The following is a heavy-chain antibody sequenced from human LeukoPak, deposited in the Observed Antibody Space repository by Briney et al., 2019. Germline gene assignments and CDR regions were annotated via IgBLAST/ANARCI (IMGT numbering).Heavy chain of an antibody. J-gene: IGHJ4*02. CDR2: VIHGGST. Sequence: SGTLSLTCAVYGDSFSAYYWSWLRQSPGKGLEWIGEVIHGGSTNYNPFLKSRVTISVDTSKNQFSLKLASVTAADSGVYYCAREGGSNTLRFDYWGQGTLISVSS. CDR3: AREGGSNTLRFDY. CDR1: GDSFSAYY. V-gene: IGHV4-34*12. D-gene: IGHD1-26*01.